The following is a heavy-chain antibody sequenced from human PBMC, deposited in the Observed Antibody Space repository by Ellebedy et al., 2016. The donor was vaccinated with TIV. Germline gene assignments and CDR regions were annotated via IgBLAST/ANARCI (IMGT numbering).Heavy chain of an antibody. J-gene: IGHJ4*02. CDR3: ARTAHYFNFWTSYREHFDY. V-gene: IGHV4-4*08. CDR2: INNDWTT. D-gene: IGHD3/OR15-3a*01. Sequence: MPSETLSLTCDVSGASMNHNFWSWVRQPPGKGLEWIAYINNDWTTNYNPSLVSRVTISIDASNNQFTLKVNLFAAADTAVYYLARTAHYFNFWTSYREHFDYWGQGILVTVSS. CDR1: GASMNHNF.